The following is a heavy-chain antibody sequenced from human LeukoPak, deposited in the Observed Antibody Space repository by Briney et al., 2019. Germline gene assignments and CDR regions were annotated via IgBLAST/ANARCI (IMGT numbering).Heavy chain of an antibody. V-gene: IGHV3-21*04. CDR1: GFTFSTYN. D-gene: IGHD5-24*01. J-gene: IGHJ4*02. CDR3: AKDWLGGYKTRSYYFDY. CDR2: ITSSSSYA. Sequence: GGSLRLSCEASGFTFSTYNMNWVRQAPGKRLEWVSSITSSSSYAFYADSLKGRFTISRDNSKNTLYLQMNSLRAEDTAVYYCAKDWLGGYKTRSYYFDYWGQGTLVTVSS.